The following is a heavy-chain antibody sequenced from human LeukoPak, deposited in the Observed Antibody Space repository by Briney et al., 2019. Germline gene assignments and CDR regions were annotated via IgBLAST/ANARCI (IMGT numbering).Heavy chain of an antibody. CDR3: ARSLHFSSSNPYFDY. CDR1: GGTFISYA. Sequence: SVKVSCKASGGTFISYAISWVRQAPGQGLEWMGGIIPIFGTANCAQKFQGRVTITADESTSTAYMELSSLRSEDTAVYYCARSLHFSSSNPYFDYWGQGTLVTVSS. V-gene: IGHV1-69*01. J-gene: IGHJ4*02. D-gene: IGHD6-13*01. CDR2: IIPIFGTA.